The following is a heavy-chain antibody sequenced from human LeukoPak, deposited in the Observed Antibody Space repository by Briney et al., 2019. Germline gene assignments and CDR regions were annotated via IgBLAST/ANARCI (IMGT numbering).Heavy chain of an antibody. J-gene: IGHJ3*02. CDR2: IYTSGST. V-gene: IGHV4-61*02. D-gene: IGHD6-6*01. CDR1: GGSISSGSYY. Sequence: PSQTLSLTCTVSGGSISSGSYYWSWIRQPAGKGLEWIGRIYTSGSTNYNPSLKSRVTISVDTSKNQFSLKLSSVTAADTAVYYCAREQIAARHGENAFDIWGQGTMVTVSS. CDR3: AREQIAARHGENAFDI.